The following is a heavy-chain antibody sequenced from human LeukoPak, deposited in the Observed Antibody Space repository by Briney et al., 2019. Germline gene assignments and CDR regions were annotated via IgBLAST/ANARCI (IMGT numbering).Heavy chain of an antibody. CDR3: ARDREFLGSYYIDY. Sequence: RGSPCLSCAASGFTFSSYAMHWVRQAPGKGLEYVSAISSNGGSTYYANSVKGRFTISRDNSKNTLYLQMGSLRAEDMAVYYCARDREFLGSYYIDYSGHVTPVTVSS. CDR2: ISSNGGST. CDR1: GFTFSSYA. J-gene: IGHJ4*03. D-gene: IGHD1-26*01. V-gene: IGHV3-64*01.